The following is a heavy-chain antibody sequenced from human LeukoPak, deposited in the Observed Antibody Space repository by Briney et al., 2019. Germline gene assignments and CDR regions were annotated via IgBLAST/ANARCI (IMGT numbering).Heavy chain of an antibody. CDR3: AKDRGIAAAGTRYYFDY. CDR1: GFTFSSYS. Sequence: GGSLSLSCAASGFTFSSYSMNWVRQAPGKGLEWVSSISSSSSYIYYADSMKGRFTISRDNAKNSLYLQMNSLRAEDTAVYYCAKDRGIAAAGTRYYFDYWGQGTLVTVSS. CDR2: ISSSSSYI. V-gene: IGHV3-21*01. D-gene: IGHD6-13*01. J-gene: IGHJ4*02.